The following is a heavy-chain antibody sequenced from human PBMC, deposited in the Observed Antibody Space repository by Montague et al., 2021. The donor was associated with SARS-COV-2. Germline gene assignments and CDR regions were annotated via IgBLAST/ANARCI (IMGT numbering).Heavy chain of an antibody. J-gene: IGHJ6*02. CDR1: VFTFSSYE. D-gene: IGHD3-3*01. CDR3: ARGGTYYDFWSGYRNYYYGMDV. CDR2: ISSSRSTI. Sequence: SLRLSCAASVFTFSSYELNWVRQAPGKGLDWVSYISSSRSTIYYADSVKGRFTISRDNAKNSLYLQMNSLRAEDTAVYYCARGGTYYDFWSGYRNYYYGMDVWGQGTTVTVSS. V-gene: IGHV3-48*03.